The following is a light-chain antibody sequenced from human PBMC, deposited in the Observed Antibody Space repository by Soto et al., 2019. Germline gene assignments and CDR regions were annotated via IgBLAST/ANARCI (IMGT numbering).Light chain of an antibody. CDR2: VAS. Sequence: RLTQSRSSLSASVGDTITRTCRASRTINTYLNWFQQRPGQAPKVLIYVASHLQSGVPSRFSGSGYGTDFSLTISSLQPEDVATYYCLQDYNYPWTFCQGTKVDIK. V-gene: IGKV1-6*01. J-gene: IGKJ1*01. CDR1: RTINTY. CDR3: LQDYNYPWT.